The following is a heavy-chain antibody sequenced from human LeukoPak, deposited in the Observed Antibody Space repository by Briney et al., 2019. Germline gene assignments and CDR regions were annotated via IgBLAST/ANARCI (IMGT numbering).Heavy chain of an antibody. CDR3: ARLLTIIYYFDY. J-gene: IGHJ4*02. CDR2: IYHSGST. CDR1: GYSISSGYY. Sequence: SETLSLTCAVPGYSISSGYYWGWIRQPPGNGLEWIGSIYHSGSTYYNPSLKSRVTISVDTSKNQFSLKLSSVTAADTAVYYCARLLTIIYYFDYWGQGTLVTVSS. D-gene: IGHD3-10*01. V-gene: IGHV4-38-2*01.